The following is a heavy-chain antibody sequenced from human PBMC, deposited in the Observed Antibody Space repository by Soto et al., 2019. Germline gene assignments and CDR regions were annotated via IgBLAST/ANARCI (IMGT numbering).Heavy chain of an antibody. J-gene: IGHJ5*02. D-gene: IGHD4-17*01. V-gene: IGHV1-69*13. CDR3: ATPLIIYTVTTNWFDP. Sequence: SVKVSCKASGGTFSSYAISWVRQAPGQGLEWMGGIIPIFGTANYAQKFQGRVTITAEECTSTAYMELSSLRSEDTAVYYCATPLIIYTVTTNWFDPWGPGTMVTVSS. CDR1: GGTFSSYA. CDR2: IIPIFGTA.